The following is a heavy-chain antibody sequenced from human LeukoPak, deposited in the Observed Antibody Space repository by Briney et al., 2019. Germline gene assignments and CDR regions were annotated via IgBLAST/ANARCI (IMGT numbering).Heavy chain of an antibody. CDR2: IYPGDSDT. CDR3: ARPHTLDRNTNYYFDY. D-gene: IGHD1-1*01. CDR1: GYTFSNFW. J-gene: IGHJ4*02. Sequence: GGSLRISCTGSGYTFSNFWIGWVRQIPGKGLEWMGVIYPGDSDTRYRPSVQGQVTISADKSISTAYLQWNSLKASDTAMYYCARPHTLDRNTNYYFDYWGQGTLVTVS. V-gene: IGHV5-51*01.